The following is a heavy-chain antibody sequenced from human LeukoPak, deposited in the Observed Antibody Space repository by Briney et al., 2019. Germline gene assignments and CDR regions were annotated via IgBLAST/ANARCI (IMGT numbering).Heavy chain of an antibody. Sequence: SETLSLTCTVSGGSISSSSHYWGWIRQPPGKGLEWIGSIYYSGSTYYNPSLKSRVTISVDTSKNQFSLKLSSVTAADTAVYYCARLSPTSGGDYWGQGTLVTVSS. CDR3: ARLSPTSGGDY. D-gene: IGHD3-10*01. V-gene: IGHV4-39*01. CDR2: IYYSGST. J-gene: IGHJ4*02. CDR1: GGSISSSSHY.